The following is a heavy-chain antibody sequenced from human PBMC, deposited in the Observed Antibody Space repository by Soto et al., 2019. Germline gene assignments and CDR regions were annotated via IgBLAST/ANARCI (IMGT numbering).Heavy chain of an antibody. CDR1: GGSVSSGTYY. V-gene: IGHV4-61*01. CDR3: SRDQGLGAGYFAL. CDR2: IYRGSP. Sequence: QVQLQESVPGQVKPSETLFLTCTVSGGSVSSGTYYWSWIRQPAGKGLEWMGYIYRGSPNYNPSLESRATISVDTSRTQFSLMLSSVTAADTAVYYCSRDQGLGAGYFALWGRGTLVTVSS. D-gene: IGHD7-27*01. J-gene: IGHJ2*01.